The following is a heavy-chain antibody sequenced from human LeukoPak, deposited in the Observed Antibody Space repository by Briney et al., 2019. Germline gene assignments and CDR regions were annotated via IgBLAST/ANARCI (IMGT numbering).Heavy chain of an antibody. Sequence: PGGSLRLSCAASGFTFSSYAMHWVRQAPGKGLEWVAVISYDGSNKYYADSVKGRFTISRDNSKNTPYLQMNSLRAEDTAVYYCARDMDFPRLDYWGQGTLVTVSS. D-gene: IGHD2-2*03. J-gene: IGHJ4*02. V-gene: IGHV3-30-3*01. CDR2: ISYDGSNK. CDR1: GFTFSSYA. CDR3: ARDMDFPRLDY.